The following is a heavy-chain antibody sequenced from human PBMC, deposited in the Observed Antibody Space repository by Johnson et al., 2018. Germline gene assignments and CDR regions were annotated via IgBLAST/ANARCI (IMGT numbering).Heavy chain of an antibody. CDR3: TREMVPAIDF. J-gene: IGHJ4*02. Sequence: EVQLVESGEGLVKPGGSLRLSCAASGFTFSSYWISWVRQAPGKGLEWVANMKQDGSVKYYVDSVKGRFTISRDNAKNSLYLQMDSLRAEDTAVYYCTREMVPAIDFWGQGTLVTVSS. V-gene: IGHV3-7*01. CDR2: MKQDGSVK. D-gene: IGHD2-8*01. CDR1: GFTFSSYW.